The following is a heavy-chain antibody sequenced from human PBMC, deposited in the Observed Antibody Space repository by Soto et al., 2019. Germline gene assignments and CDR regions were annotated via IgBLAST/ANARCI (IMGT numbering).Heavy chain of an antibody. CDR3: AXEGVPLQYLDWLVHAFDV. J-gene: IGHJ3*01. CDR2: ISAYNDNT. V-gene: IGHV1-18*01. CDR1: GYTFTNCG. Sequence: ASVKGSCKASGYTFTNCGSNWVRQAPGQGLEWVGWISAYNDNTNYAQKFQGRVTMTTETSTSTAYMELRSLRSDDTAMYYCAXEGVPLQYLDWLVHAFDVWGQGTMVTVSS. D-gene: IGHD3-9*01.